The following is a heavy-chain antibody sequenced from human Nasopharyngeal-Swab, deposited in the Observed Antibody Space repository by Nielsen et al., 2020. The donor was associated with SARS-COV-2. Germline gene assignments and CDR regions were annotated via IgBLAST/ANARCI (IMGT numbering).Heavy chain of an antibody. D-gene: IGHD1-7*01. J-gene: IGHJ4*02. V-gene: IGHV5-51*01. CDR3: ATAYNGNYYWDY. CDR1: GYSFSSYW. Sequence: GGSLRLSCKGSGYSFSSYWIGWVRQMPGKGLEWMGIMYLRDSDTRYSPSFQGQVTISADKSISTAYLQWSSLKASDTAMYYCATAYNGNYYWDYWGQGTLVTVSP. CDR2: MYLRDSDT.